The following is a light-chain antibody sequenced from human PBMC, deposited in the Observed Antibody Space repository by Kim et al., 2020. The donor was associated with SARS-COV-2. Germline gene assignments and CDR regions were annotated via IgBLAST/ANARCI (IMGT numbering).Light chain of an antibody. CDR1: RSVHNF. CDR3: QQRSDGLT. Sequence: SLSPRARPARSCRASRSVHNFVAWYHQNPGQAPSLLIYDASNRATGVPARFSGSGSGTDFSLSISGLEPEDFAVYYCQQRSDGLTFGGGTKVDIK. J-gene: IGKJ4*01. CDR2: DAS. V-gene: IGKV3-11*01.